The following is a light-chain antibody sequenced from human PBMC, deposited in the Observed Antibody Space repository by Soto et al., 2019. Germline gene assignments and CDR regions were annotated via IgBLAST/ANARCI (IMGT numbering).Light chain of an antibody. J-gene: IGKJ1*01. CDR1: QSIDSNY. CDR3: QHYGTSPGT. Sequence: EIVLTQSPGTLSLSPGERATLSCRASQSIDSNYLGWYQQKPGQTPRLLIYGASSRATGIPDRLSGSGSGTDFTLTISRLEPEDFAVYYCQHYGTSPGTFGQGTKVEIK. V-gene: IGKV3-20*01. CDR2: GAS.